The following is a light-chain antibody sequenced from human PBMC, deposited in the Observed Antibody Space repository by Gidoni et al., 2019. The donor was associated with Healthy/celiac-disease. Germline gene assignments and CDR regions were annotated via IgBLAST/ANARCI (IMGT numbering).Light chain of an antibody. CDR2: GKN. Sequence: SSALTQHPAVSVPLGQTVRITCQGYSLRSYYASWYQHKPGQAPVLVIYGKNNRPSGIPDRFSGSSSGNTASLTITGAQAEDEAEYYCNSRDSSGNHLVFGGGTKLTVL. V-gene: IGLV3-19*01. CDR3: NSRDSSGNHLV. CDR1: SLRSYY. J-gene: IGLJ2*01.